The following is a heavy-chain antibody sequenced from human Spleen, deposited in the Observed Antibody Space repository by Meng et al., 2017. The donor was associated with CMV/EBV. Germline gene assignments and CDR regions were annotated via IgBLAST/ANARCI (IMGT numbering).Heavy chain of an antibody. CDR2: IIPIFGTA. Sequence: ISWGRQAPGQGLEWMGGIIPIFGTANYAQKFQGRVTITTDESTSTAYMELSSLRSEDTAVYYCARDRGGIAAAGTPDDYYYYGMDVWGQGTTVTVSS. D-gene: IGHD6-13*01. CDR3: ARDRGGIAAAGTPDDYYYYGMDV. J-gene: IGHJ6*02. V-gene: IGHV1-69*05.